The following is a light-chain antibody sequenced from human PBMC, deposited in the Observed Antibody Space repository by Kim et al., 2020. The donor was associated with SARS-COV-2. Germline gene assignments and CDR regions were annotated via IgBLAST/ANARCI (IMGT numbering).Light chain of an antibody. V-gene: IGKV4-1*01. CDR1: QSVLYSSNNKNY. J-gene: IGKJ5*01. CDR3: QHYYSIPIT. Sequence: ATINCKSSQSVLYSSNNKNYLAWYQQKPGQPPKLLIYWASTRESGVPDRFSGSGSGTDFTLTISSLQAEDVAVYYCQHYYSIPITFGQGTRLEIK. CDR2: WAS.